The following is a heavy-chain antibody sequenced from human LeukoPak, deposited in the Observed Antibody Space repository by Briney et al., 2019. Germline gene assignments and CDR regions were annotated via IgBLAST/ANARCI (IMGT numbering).Heavy chain of an antibody. CDR2: IYYSGST. D-gene: IGHD3-22*01. J-gene: IGHJ6*02. CDR1: GGSISSSSYY. V-gene: IGHV4-39*01. CDR3: ARVHSSRYDSSGYYYYYYGMDV. Sequence: PSETLSLTCTVSGGSISSSSYYWGWIRQPPGKGLEWIGSIYYSGSTYYNPSLKSRVTISVDTSKNQFSLKLSSVTAADTAVYYCARVHSSRYDSSGYYYYYYGMDVWGQGTTVTVSS.